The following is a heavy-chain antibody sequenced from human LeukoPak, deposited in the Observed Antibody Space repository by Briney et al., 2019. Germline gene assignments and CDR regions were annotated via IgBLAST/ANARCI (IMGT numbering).Heavy chain of an antibody. J-gene: IGHJ4*02. V-gene: IGHV4-59*12. CDR1: GGSSGSYY. CDR3: ARPSGIRALNY. D-gene: IGHD1-14*01. CDR2: IYYSGST. Sequence: PSETLSLTCTVSGGSSGSYYWSWIRQPPGKGLEWIGYIYYSGSTNYNPSLKSRVTISVDTSKNQFSLNLSSVTAADTAVYYCARPSGIRALNYWGQGTLVTVSS.